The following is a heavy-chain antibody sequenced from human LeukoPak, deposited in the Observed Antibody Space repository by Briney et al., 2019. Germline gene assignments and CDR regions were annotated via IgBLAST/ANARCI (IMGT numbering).Heavy chain of an antibody. Sequence: ASVKVSCKASGYTFTSYGISWVRQAPGQGLEWMGWISAYNSNTKYAQKFQGRLTMTTNTSTNTAYMELRSLRSDDTAVYYCARSRPQLAYDYWGQGTLVTVSS. V-gene: IGHV1-18*01. CDR1: GYTFTSYG. J-gene: IGHJ4*02. CDR2: ISAYNSNT. CDR3: ARSRPQLAYDY. D-gene: IGHD6-6*01.